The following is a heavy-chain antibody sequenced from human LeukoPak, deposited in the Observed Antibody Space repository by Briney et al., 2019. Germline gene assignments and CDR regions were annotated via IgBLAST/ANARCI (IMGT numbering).Heavy chain of an antibody. CDR2: ISHRGRT. CDR3: ARGRNPSWHIWFGESIDY. D-gene: IGHD3-10*01. Sequence: KPSETLSLTCTVSGGSISSGSYYWSWIRQSPGKGLEWIGEISHRGRTYYNLSLKSRVTISIDTSKNQFSLKLSSVTAADTAVYYCARGRNPSWHIWFGESIDYWGQGTLVTVSS. J-gene: IGHJ4*02. CDR1: GGSISSGSYY. V-gene: IGHV4-39*02.